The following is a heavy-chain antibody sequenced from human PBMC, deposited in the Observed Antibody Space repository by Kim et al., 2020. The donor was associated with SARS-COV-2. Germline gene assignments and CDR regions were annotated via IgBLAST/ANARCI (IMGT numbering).Heavy chain of an antibody. CDR2: IYHSGST. V-gene: IGHV4-30-2*01. Sequence: SETLSLTCAVSGGSISSGGYSWSWIRQPPGKGLEWIGYIYHSGSTYYNPSLKSRVTISVDRSKNQFSLKLSSVNAADTAVYYCARSQVDYGDYAIDYWGQGTLVTVSS. J-gene: IGHJ4*02. CDR1: GGSISSGGYS. CDR3: ARSQVDYGDYAIDY. D-gene: IGHD4-17*01.